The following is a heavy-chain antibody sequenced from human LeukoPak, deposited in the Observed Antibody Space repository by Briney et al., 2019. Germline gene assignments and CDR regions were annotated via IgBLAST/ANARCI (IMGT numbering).Heavy chain of an antibody. Sequence: GGSLRLSCAASGFTFSSYDMHWVRQATGKGLEWVSAIGTAGDTYYPGSVKGRFTISRENAKNSLYLQMNSLRAGDTAVYYCARASYDSSGFNFDYWGQGTLVTVSS. CDR1: GFTFSSYD. V-gene: IGHV3-13*01. CDR2: IGTAGDT. CDR3: ARASYDSSGFNFDY. J-gene: IGHJ4*02. D-gene: IGHD3-22*01.